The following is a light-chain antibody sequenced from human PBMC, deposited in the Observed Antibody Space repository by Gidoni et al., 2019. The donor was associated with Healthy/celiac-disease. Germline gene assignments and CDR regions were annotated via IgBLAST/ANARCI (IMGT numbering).Light chain of an antibody. CDR2: AAS. Sequence: DIQMTQSPSSLSASVGDRVTITCQASQSISSYLNWYQQKPGKASKLLIYAASSLQSGVPSRFSGSGSGTDFTLTISSLQPEDFATYYCQQSYTRTFGQGTKVEIK. J-gene: IGKJ1*01. V-gene: IGKV1-39*01. CDR3: QQSYTRT. CDR1: QSISSY.